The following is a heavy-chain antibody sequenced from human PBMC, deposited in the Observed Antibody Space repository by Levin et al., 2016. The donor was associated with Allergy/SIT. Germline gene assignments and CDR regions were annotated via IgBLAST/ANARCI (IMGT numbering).Heavy chain of an antibody. Sequence: WIRQPPGKGLEWIGYIYYRGSTNYNPSLKSRVTISIDTSKKQFSLKLSSLTAADTAVYYCASTTMTTANYYYYGMDVWGRGTTVTVSS. CDR3: ASTTMTTANYYYYGMDV. CDR2: IYYRGST. J-gene: IGHJ6*02. V-gene: IGHV4-59*01. D-gene: IGHD4-17*01.